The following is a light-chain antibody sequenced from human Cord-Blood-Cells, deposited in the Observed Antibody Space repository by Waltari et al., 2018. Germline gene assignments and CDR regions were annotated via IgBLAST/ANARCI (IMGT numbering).Light chain of an antibody. J-gene: IGLJ2*01. Sequence: QSALTQPASVSGSPGQSFTISCTGTSSDVGRYNYVSWYQQHPGKAPKRMIYDVSNRPSGVSNRFSGSKSGNTASLTISGLQAEDEADYYCSSYTSSSTVVFGGGTKLTVL. CDR3: SSYTSSSTVV. CDR2: DVS. CDR1: SSDVGRYNY. V-gene: IGLV2-14*01.